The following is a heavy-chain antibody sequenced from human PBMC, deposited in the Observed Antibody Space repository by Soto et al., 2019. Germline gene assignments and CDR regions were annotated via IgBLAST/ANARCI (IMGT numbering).Heavy chain of an antibody. V-gene: IGHV4-34*01. J-gene: IGHJ6*02. Sequence: SETLSLTCAVYGGSFSGYYWSWIRQPPGKGLELIGEINHSGSTNYNPSLKSRVTISVDTSKNQFSLKLSSVTAADTAVYYCARGRYYYYGSGSPYYYGMDVWGQGTTVTVSS. CDR2: INHSGST. CDR3: ARGRYYYYGSGSPYYYGMDV. D-gene: IGHD3-10*01. CDR1: GGSFSGYY.